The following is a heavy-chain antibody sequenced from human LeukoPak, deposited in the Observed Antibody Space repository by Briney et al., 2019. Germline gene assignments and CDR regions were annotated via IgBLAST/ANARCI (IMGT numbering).Heavy chain of an antibody. Sequence: GGSLRLSCAASGFTFSSYAMSWVRQAPGKGLEWASAISGSGGSTYYADSVKGRFTISRDNSKNTLYLQMNSLRAEDTAVYYCAKDLRDCSSTSCYTNYYYGMDVWGQGTTVTVSS. CDR1: GFTFSSYA. CDR2: ISGSGGST. J-gene: IGHJ6*02. V-gene: IGHV3-23*01. CDR3: AKDLRDCSSTSCYTNYYYGMDV. D-gene: IGHD2-2*02.